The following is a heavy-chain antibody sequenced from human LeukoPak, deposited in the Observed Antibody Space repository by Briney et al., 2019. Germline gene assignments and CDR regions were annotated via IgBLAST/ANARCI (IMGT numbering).Heavy chain of an antibody. CDR2: IYYSGSS. J-gene: IGHJ4*02. D-gene: IGHD5-24*01. Sequence: TLSLTRTVSGGSISSGDYYWSWIRQPPGKGLEWIGYIYYSGSSYYNPSLRSRVTISVDTSKNHFSLKLSSVTAADTAVYYCARNRDVYNSFDYWGQGTLVTVSS. V-gene: IGHV4-31*03. CDR1: GGSISSGDYY. CDR3: ARNRDVYNSFDY.